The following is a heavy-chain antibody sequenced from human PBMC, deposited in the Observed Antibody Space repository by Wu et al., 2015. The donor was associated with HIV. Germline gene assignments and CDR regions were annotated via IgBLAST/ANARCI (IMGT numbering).Heavy chain of an antibody. CDR2: INPNSGGT. CDR1: GYTFTGYY. Sequence: QVQLVQPGAEVKKPGASVKVSCKASGYTFTGYYIHWVRQAPGQGLEWMGWINPNSGGTNSAQKFQGRVTMTRDTSISTAYMELSRLRSDDTAVYYCARDMGHEGRQWLVQPGAFDIWGQGTMVTVSS. CDR3: ARDMGHEGRQWLVQPGAFDI. V-gene: IGHV1-2*02. J-gene: IGHJ3*02. D-gene: IGHD6-19*01.